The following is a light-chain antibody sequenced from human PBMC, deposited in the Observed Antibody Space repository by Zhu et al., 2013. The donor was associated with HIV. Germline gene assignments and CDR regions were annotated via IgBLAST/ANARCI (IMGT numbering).Light chain of an antibody. J-gene: IGKJ3*01. CDR3: QQLNSYPLT. CDR1: QSISSTY. Sequence: EIVLTQSPGTLSLSPGERATLSCRASQSISSTYLAWYQQKPGQAPRLLIYGASSRATGIPDRFSGSGSGTDFTLTISGLQPEDFATYYCQQLNSYPLTFGPGTKVDVK. V-gene: IGKV3-20*01. CDR2: GAS.